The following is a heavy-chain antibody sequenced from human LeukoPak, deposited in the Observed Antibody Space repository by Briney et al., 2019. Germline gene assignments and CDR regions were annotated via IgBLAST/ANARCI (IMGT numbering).Heavy chain of an antibody. V-gene: IGHV4-38-2*02. CDR3: ATSIQLWLAFDY. CDR1: GYSISSGYY. J-gene: IGHJ4*02. Sequence: SETLSLTCTVSGYSISSGYYWGWIRQPPGKGLEWIGSIYHSGSTHYNPSLKSRVTISVDTSKNQFSLKLSSVTAADTAVYYCATSIQLWLAFDYWGQGTLVTVSS. D-gene: IGHD5-18*01. CDR2: IYHSGST.